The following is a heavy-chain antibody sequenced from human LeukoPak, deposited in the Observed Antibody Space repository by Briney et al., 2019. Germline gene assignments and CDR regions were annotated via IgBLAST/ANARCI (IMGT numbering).Heavy chain of an antibody. CDR2: INPNTGGT. J-gene: IGHJ4*02. CDR3: ARDRGGTYYVPIN. Sequence: ASVKVSCKASGYTFTGYYIHWVRQAPGQGLEWMGRINPNTGGTYYAQKFQGRVTMTRDTSITTAYMDLSRLRSDDAAVYYCARDRGGTYYVPINWGQGTLVTVSS. D-gene: IGHD1-26*01. V-gene: IGHV1-2*06. CDR1: GYTFTGYY.